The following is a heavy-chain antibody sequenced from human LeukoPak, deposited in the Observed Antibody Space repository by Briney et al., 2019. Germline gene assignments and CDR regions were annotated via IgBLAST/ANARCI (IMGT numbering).Heavy chain of an antibody. CDR3: AREHYDFWSGYFDY. V-gene: IGHV1-69*05. CDR1: GYTFTGYY. CDR2: IIPIFGTA. Sequence: SVKVSCKASGYTFTGYYMHWVRQAPGQGLEWMGGIIPIFGTANYAQKFQGRVTITTDESTSTAYMELSSLRSEDTAVYYCAREHYDFWSGYFDYWGQGTLVTVSS. D-gene: IGHD3-3*01. J-gene: IGHJ4*02.